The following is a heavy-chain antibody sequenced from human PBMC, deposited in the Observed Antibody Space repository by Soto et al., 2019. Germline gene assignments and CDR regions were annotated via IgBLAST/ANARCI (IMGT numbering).Heavy chain of an antibody. CDR2: ISSSSSYI. CDR3: ARIPQWCMHCLDV. Sequence: EVQLVESGGGLVKPGGSLRLSCAASGFTFGIFGMYWVRQAPGKGLEWVSYISSSSSYIYYADSVKGRFISSRDNAKNSLYLQMNSPRAEDTAVYYCARIPQWCMHCLDVWGQGTTVTVSS. J-gene: IGHJ6*02. V-gene: IGHV3-21*01. D-gene: IGHD2-8*01. CDR1: GFTFGIFG.